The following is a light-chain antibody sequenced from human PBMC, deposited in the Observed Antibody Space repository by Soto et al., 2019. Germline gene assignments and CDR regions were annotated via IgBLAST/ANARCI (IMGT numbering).Light chain of an antibody. Sequence: QSALTQPPSVSGSPGQSITISCTGTSSDVGGYNYVSWYQQHPGKAPKLMIYDVSNRPSGVSNRFSGSKSGNTASLTICGLQAEDEADYYCSSYTSSSARVVFGGGTKLTVL. CDR1: SSDVGGYNY. CDR2: DVS. J-gene: IGLJ2*01. V-gene: IGLV2-14*01. CDR3: SSYTSSSARVV.